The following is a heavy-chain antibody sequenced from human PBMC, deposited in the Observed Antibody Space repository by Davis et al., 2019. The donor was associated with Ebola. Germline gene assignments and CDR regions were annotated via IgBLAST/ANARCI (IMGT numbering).Heavy chain of an antibody. D-gene: IGHD3-22*01. J-gene: IGHJ3*02. CDR3: AKDQRYYDSSGYVSDAFDI. CDR2: ISYDGSNK. CDR1: GFTFSSYG. V-gene: IGHV3-30*18. Sequence: GESLKISCAASGFTFSSYGMHWVRQAPGNGLACVAVISYDGSNKYYADSVKGRFTISRDNSKNTLYLQMNSLRAEDTAVYYCAKDQRYYDSSGYVSDAFDIWGQGTMVTVSS.